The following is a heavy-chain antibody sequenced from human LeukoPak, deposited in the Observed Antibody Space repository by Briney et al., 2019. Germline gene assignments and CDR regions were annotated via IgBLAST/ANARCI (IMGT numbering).Heavy chain of an antibody. Sequence: GTSLRLSCAASGFTFSSYAMHWVRQAPGKGLEWVAVISYDGSNKYYADSVKGRFTISRDNSKNMLSLQMNRLRAEDTAVYYCARERQKYSSGWYNPEYWGQGTLVTVSS. D-gene: IGHD6-19*01. J-gene: IGHJ4*02. CDR1: GFTFSSYA. CDR2: ISYDGSNK. V-gene: IGHV3-30-3*01. CDR3: ARERQKYSSGWYNPEY.